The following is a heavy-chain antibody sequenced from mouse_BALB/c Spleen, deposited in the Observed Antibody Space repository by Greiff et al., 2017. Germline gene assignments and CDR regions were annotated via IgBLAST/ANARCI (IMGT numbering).Heavy chain of an antibody. CDR1: GDSITSGY. CDR3: ARKGDGNYAMDY. J-gene: IGHJ4*01. CDR2: ISYSGST. V-gene: IGHV3-8*02. Sequence: EVMLVESGPSLVKPSQTLSLTCSVTGDSITSGYWNWIRKFPGNKLEYMGYISYSGSTYYNPSLKSRISITRDTSKNQYYLQLNSVTTEDTATYYCARKGDGNYAMDYWGQGTSVTVSS. D-gene: IGHD2-1*01.